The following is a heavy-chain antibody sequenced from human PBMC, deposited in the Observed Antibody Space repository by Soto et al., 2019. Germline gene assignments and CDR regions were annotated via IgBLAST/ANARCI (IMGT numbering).Heavy chain of an antibody. J-gene: IGHJ5*02. CDR2: ISGNACSA. CDR3: AKDYAPGYGSGWYPS. Sequence: EVQLLESGGGSVQPGGSLRLSCAASGFTFSTYAMTWVRQAPGKGPEWVSGISGNACSAYYADSVKGRFTISRDNSKNTVDLHMDSLRAEDTALYYCAKDYAPGYGSGWYPSWGQGTLVTVSS. V-gene: IGHV3-23*01. D-gene: IGHD6-19*01. CDR1: GFTFSTYA.